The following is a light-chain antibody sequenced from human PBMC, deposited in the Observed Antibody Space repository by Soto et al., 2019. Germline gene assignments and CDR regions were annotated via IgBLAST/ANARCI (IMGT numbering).Light chain of an antibody. CDR2: KAS. V-gene: IGKV1-5*03. J-gene: IGKJ1*01. Sequence: DIQMTQSPSTLSASVGDRVTITCRASQNINTWLAWYQQKPGTAPKLLIHKASSLESGVPPRFSGCASGTEFTLTIGSLQPDGFATQYCHQYDTFPRTFGQGTKVEVK. CDR3: HQYDTFPRT. CDR1: QNINTW.